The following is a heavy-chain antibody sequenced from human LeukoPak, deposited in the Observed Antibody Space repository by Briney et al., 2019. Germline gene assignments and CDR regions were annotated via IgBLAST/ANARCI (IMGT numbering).Heavy chain of an antibody. CDR1: GFTFSSYE. CDR3: ARVYDYRFDY. D-gene: IGHD4-11*01. J-gene: IGHJ4*02. V-gene: IGHV3-48*03. CDR2: ISSSGSTI. Sequence: PGGSLRLSCAASGFTFSSYEMNWVRQAPGKGLEWVSYISSSGSTIYYADSVKGRFTISRDNAKNSLYLQMNSLRAEDTAVYYCARVYDYRFDYWGQGTLVTVSS.